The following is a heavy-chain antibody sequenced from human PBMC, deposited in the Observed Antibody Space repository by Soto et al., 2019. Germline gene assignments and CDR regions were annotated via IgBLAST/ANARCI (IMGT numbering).Heavy chain of an antibody. CDR1: GFTFGDYA. D-gene: IGHD3-16*02. Sequence: PGGSLRLSCTASGFTFGDYAMSWFRQAPGKGLEWVGFIRSKAYGGTTEYAASVKGRFTISRDDSKSIAYLQMNSLKTEDTAVYYCTRDLYFYDYIWGSYPPAYYFDYWGQGTLVTVSS. CDR3: TRDLYFYDYIWGSYPPAYYFDY. J-gene: IGHJ4*02. CDR2: IRSKAYGGTT. V-gene: IGHV3-49*03.